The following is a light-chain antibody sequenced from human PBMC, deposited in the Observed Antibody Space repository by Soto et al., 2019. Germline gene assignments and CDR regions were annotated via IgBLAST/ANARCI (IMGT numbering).Light chain of an antibody. CDR2: GAS. V-gene: IGKV3-15*01. J-gene: IGKJ4*01. CDR3: QQYHNWPPLT. CDR1: QTVSNY. Sequence: EIILTQSPDTLSLSPGERATLSCRASQTVSNYLAWYQQKPGQAPRLLIYGASTRATGIPARFSGGGSETDFTLTISSLQSEDFAVYYCQQYHNWPPLTFGGGTKVDIK.